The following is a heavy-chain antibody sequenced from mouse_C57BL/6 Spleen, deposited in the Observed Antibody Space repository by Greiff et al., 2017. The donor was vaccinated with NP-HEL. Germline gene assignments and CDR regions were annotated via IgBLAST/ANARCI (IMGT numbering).Heavy chain of an antibody. CDR3: ARHLSSLPSWYFDV. V-gene: IGHV5-12*01. CDR1: GFTFSDYY. CDR2: ISNGGGST. Sequence: EVQLVESGGGLVQPGGSLKLSCAASGFTFSDYYMYWVRQTPEKRLEWVAYISNGGGSTNYPDTVKGRFIISRDNAKNTLYLQLSRLKSEDTAMFDCARHLSSLPSWYFDVWGRGTAVTVSS. J-gene: IGHJ1*03. D-gene: IGHD1-3*01.